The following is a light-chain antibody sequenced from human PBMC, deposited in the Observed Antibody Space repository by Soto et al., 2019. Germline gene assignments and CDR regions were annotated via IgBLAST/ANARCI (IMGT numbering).Light chain of an antibody. J-gene: IGKJ3*01. CDR1: QGISRW. Sequence: IQMTQSPSSVSASVGDRVTITCRARQGISRWLAWYQQKPGKAPKLLIYAASSLQSAVPSRFSGSGSGTDFTPTNSSPQPEDFATFYCQQANSFPFTFGPGTKVDIK. CDR2: AAS. V-gene: IGKV1-12*01. CDR3: QQANSFPFT.